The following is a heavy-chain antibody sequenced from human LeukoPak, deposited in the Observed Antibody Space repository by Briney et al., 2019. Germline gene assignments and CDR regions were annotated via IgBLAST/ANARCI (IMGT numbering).Heavy chain of an antibody. CDR1: GFTFSNAW. V-gene: IGHV3-15*01. J-gene: IGHJ4*02. D-gene: IGHD2-2*01. Sequence: GGSLRLSCAASGFTFSNAWMSWVRQAPGKGQEWVGRIKSKTDGGTTDYAAPVKGRFTISRDDSKNTLYLQMNSLKTEDTAVYYCTTTPPPYCSSTSCYVGRSDYWGQGTLVTVSS. CDR2: IKSKTDGGTT. CDR3: TTTPPPYCSSTSCYVGRSDY.